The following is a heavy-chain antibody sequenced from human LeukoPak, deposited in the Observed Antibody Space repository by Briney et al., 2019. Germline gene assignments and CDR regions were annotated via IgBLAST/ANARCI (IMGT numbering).Heavy chain of an antibody. Sequence: ASVKVSCKASGYTFTTSDINWVRQATGQGLEWTGWMNPNSGKTGSAQKFQGRLTMTKNTSTTTAYMEVTGLRFEDTAIYYCARGRPGPAGAGTYDFWGQGTLITVSS. CDR3: ARGRPGPAGAGTYDF. CDR1: GYTFTTSD. J-gene: IGHJ4*02. V-gene: IGHV1-8*01. CDR2: MNPNSGKT. D-gene: IGHD6-13*01.